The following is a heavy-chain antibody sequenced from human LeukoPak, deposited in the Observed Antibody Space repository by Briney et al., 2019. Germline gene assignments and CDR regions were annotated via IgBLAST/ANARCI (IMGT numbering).Heavy chain of an antibody. CDR3: ASILVGATDY. D-gene: IGHD1-26*01. Sequence: GGSLRLSCAASGFTFSSYGMHWVRQAPGKGLEWVAFIRYDGSNKYYADFVKGRFTISRDNSKNTLYLQMNSLRAEDTAVYYCASILVGATDYWGQGTLVTVSS. J-gene: IGHJ4*02. CDR2: IRYDGSNK. CDR1: GFTFSSYG. V-gene: IGHV3-30*02.